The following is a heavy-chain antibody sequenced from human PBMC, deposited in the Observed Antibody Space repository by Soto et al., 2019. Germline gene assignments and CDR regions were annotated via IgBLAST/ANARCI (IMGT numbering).Heavy chain of an antibody. D-gene: IGHD6-13*01. CDR2: ISGSGGST. Sequence: GGSLRLSCAASGFTFSSYAMSWVRQAPGKGLEWVSAISGSGGSTYYADSVKGRFTISRDNSKNTLYLQMNSLRAEDTAVYYCAKDPGYSSSWYPINYFDYWGQGTLVTVSS. CDR1: GFTFSSYA. J-gene: IGHJ4*02. V-gene: IGHV3-23*01. CDR3: AKDPGYSSSWYPINYFDY.